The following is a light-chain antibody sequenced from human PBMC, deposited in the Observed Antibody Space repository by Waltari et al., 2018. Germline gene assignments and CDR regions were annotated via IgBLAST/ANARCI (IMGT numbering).Light chain of an antibody. CDR3: QHYNNYPPT. J-gene: IGKJ4*01. CDR1: QSISSW. Sequence: DIQMTQSPSTLSASVGDSTTITCRARQSISSWLAWYQQKPGKAPKLLIYKASSLQSDVPSRFSGSGSGTEFTLTISSLQPDDFATFYCQHYNNYPPTFGGGTKVEIK. V-gene: IGKV1-5*03. CDR2: KAS.